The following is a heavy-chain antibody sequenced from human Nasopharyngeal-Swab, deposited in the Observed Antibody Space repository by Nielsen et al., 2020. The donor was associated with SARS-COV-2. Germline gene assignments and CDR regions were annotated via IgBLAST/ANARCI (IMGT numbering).Heavy chain of an antibody. D-gene: IGHD3-22*01. CDR2: LSWGGNT. J-gene: IGHJ4*02. V-gene: IGHV4-39*07. CDR3: ARGRPHYFQSSGIDY. Sequence: SETLSLTCTVSSGSISNSGYYWDWIRQAPGKGLEWIGSLSWGGNTYYNPSLKSRVTISIDTSKNKFSLNLRSVTAADTAVYYCARGRPHYFQSSGIDYWGQGILVTVSS. CDR1: SGSISNSGYY.